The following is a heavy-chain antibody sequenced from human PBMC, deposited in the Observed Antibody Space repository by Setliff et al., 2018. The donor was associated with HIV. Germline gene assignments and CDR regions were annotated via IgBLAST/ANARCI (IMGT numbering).Heavy chain of an antibody. CDR3: AREESTEDYGSGSYGPTFPPPLIY. CDR2: ININEDT. CDR1: GDSMNDYY. V-gene: IGHV4-4*07. Sequence: SETLSLTCTVSGDSMNDYYWTWIRQPAGKALEWIGRININEDTYFKPSLKSRVTMSVDTSKHQFSLKLSSVTAADTAVYYCAREESTEDYGSGSYGPTFPPPLIYWGQGTLVTVSS. J-gene: IGHJ4*02. D-gene: IGHD3-10*01.